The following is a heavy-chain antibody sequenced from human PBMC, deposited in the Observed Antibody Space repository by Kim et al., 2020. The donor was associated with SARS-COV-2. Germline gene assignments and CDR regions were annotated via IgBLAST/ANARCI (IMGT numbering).Heavy chain of an antibody. J-gene: IGHJ4*02. CDR3: ARGLEYGY. V-gene: IGHV4-34*01. CDR2: INHSGST. CDR1: GGSFSGYY. D-gene: IGHD6-6*01. Sequence: SETLSLTCAVYGGSFSGYYWSWIRQPPGKGLEWIGEINHSGSTNYNPSLKSRVTISVDTSKNQFSLKLSSVTAADTAVYYCARGLEYGYWGQGTLVPVSS.